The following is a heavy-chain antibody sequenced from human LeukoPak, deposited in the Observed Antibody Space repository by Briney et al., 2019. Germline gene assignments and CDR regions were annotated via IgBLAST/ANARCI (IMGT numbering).Heavy chain of an antibody. CDR3: AAWGSSSSPLPGMDV. V-gene: IGHV1-46*01. J-gene: IGHJ6*02. Sequence: GASVKVSCKASGYTFTNYYMHWVGQAAGQGLEWMGGSDPNGGGARYLEKVQGRVTMTSDTSTSTVDMELRSLRSEDAAVYYCAAWGSSSSPLPGMDVWGQGTTVTVSS. CDR2: SDPNGGGA. CDR1: GYTFTNYY. D-gene: IGHD6-13*01.